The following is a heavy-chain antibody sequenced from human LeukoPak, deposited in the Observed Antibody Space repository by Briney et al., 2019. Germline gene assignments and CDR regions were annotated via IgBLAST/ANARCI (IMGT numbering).Heavy chain of an antibody. D-gene: IGHD4-23*01. CDR3: ARDMTTVVTEYYFDY. CDR1: GFTFSSYA. CDR2: ISYDESNK. J-gene: IGHJ4*02. Sequence: GRSLRLSCAASGFTFSSYAMHWVRQAPGKGLEWVAVISYDESNKYYADSVKGRFTISRDNSKNTLYLQMNSLRAEDTAVYYCARDMTTVVTEYYFDYWAREPWSPSPQ. V-gene: IGHV3-30-3*01.